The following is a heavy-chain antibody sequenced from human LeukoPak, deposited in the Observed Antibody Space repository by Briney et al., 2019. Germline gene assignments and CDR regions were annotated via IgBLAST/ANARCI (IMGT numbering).Heavy chain of an antibody. Sequence: GGSLRPSCAGSGFIFNNYAMHWVRQPPEKGLEWVSGISWNSGSIDYADSVKGRFTISRDNAKNSLYLQMNSLRVEDTAFYYCAKDNRRHYTSGPNPDSLHWGQGALVTVSS. D-gene: IGHD6-19*01. CDR1: GFIFNNYA. CDR3: AKDNRRHYTSGPNPDSLH. CDR2: ISWNSGSI. V-gene: IGHV3-9*01. J-gene: IGHJ4*02.